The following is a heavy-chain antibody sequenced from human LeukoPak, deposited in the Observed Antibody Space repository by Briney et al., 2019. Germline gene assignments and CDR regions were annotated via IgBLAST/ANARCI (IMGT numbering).Heavy chain of an antibody. CDR2: IYYSGST. Sequence: SETLSLTCAVYGGSFSGYYWSWIRQPPGKGLEWIGYIYYSGSTNYNPSLKGRVTISVDTSKNQFSLKLSSVTAADTAVYYCARVLADYGDPPYYYYGMDVWGQGTTVTVSS. CDR3: ARVLADYGDPPYYYYGMDV. CDR1: GGSFSGYY. J-gene: IGHJ6*02. D-gene: IGHD4-17*01. V-gene: IGHV4-59*01.